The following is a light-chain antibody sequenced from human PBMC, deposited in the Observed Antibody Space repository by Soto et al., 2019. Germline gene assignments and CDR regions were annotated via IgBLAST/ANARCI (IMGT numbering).Light chain of an antibody. V-gene: IGKV1-5*03. CDR1: QTISSW. J-gene: IGKJ5*01. Sequence: DIQMTQSPSTLSGSVGDRVTITCRASQTISSWLAWYQQKPGKAPKLLIYKASTLKSGVPSRFSGSGSGTDFTLTISRLEPEDFAVYYCQQYGTSPLISFGQGTRLEIK. CDR2: KAS. CDR3: QQYGTSPLIS.